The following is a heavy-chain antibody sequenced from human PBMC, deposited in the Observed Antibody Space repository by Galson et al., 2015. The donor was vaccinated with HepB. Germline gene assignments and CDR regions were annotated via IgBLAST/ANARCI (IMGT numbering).Heavy chain of an antibody. CDR3: ARVVVLSGTHLGEEDLDA. D-gene: IGHD3-3*01. Sequence: SLRLSCAASGFSFGSYAMHWVRQTPGEGLEWLSAISYDGRNIYYAGSVRGRFTISRDNSKNILYLQMNSLRPDDTAVYYCARVVVLSGTHLGEEDLDAWGQGVLVTVSS. CDR2: ISYDGRNI. V-gene: IGHV3-30*04. J-gene: IGHJ5*02. CDR1: GFSFGSYA.